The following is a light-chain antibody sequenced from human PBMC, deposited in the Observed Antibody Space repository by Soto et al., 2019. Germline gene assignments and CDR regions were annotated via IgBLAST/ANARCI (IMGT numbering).Light chain of an antibody. Sequence: EIVLTQSPGTLSLSPGERATLSCRASQSVSKAYLAWYQQKPGQAPGLLIYGASNRATGIPERFSGSGSGTDFIITISRLEPEDFAVYYCQQYGSSPYTFGQGTKLEIK. CDR1: QSVSKAY. CDR2: GAS. V-gene: IGKV3-20*01. CDR3: QQYGSSPYT. J-gene: IGKJ2*01.